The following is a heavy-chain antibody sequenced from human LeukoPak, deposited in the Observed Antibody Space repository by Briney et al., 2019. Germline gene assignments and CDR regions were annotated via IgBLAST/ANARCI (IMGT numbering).Heavy chain of an antibody. Sequence: EASAKVSCKASGYTFTSYGISWVRQAPGQGLEWMGWISAYNGNTNYAQKLQGRVTMTTDTSTSTAYMELRSLRSDDTAVYYCARDHPDYYDSSGRTTYFDYWGQGTLVTVSS. CDR1: GYTFTSYG. CDR3: ARDHPDYYDSSGRTTYFDY. D-gene: IGHD3-22*01. V-gene: IGHV1-18*01. J-gene: IGHJ4*02. CDR2: ISAYNGNT.